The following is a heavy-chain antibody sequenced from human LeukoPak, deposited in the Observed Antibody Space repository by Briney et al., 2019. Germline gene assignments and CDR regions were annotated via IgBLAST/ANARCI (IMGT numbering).Heavy chain of an antibody. CDR2: INTNTGNP. Sequence: ASVKVSCKASGYTFTSFSISWVRRAPGQGREWMGWINTNTGNPTYAQGFTGRFVFSLDTSVSTAYLQISSLKAEDTAVYYCARKSCSSTSCYAGWFDPWGQGTLVTVSS. CDR1: GYTFTSFS. J-gene: IGHJ5*02. V-gene: IGHV7-4-1*02. D-gene: IGHD2-2*01. CDR3: ARKSCSSTSCYAGWFDP.